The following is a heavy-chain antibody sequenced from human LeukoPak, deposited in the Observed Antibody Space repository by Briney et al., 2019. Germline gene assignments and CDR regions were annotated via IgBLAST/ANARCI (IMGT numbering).Heavy chain of an antibody. CDR2: IYHSGST. CDR1: GGSISSYY. V-gene: IGHV4-59*12. CDR3: ARADGSGSVY. J-gene: IGHJ4*02. Sequence: SETLSLTCTVSGGSISSYYWSWIRQPPGKGLEWIGEIYHSGSTNYNPSLKSRVTISVDKSKNQFSLKPSSVTAADTAVYYCARADGSGSVYWGQGTLVTVSS. D-gene: IGHD3-10*01.